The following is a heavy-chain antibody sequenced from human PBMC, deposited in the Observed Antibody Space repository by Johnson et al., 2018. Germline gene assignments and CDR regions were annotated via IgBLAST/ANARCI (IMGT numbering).Heavy chain of an antibody. D-gene: IGHD3-16*01. CDR1: GDSMTSGLYY. J-gene: IGHJ3*02. V-gene: IGHV4-61*02. CDR3: ARADFGGYALDAFDI. Sequence: QVQLQESGPGLVKXSQTXSLXCTVSGDSMTSGLYYWNWIRQPAGKGLEWIGRSYTSGTTNYTPSLQSRVAISVDTSKNQFSLQLKSVTAADTAVYFCARADFGGYALDAFDIWGRGTMVTVSS. CDR2: SYTSGTT.